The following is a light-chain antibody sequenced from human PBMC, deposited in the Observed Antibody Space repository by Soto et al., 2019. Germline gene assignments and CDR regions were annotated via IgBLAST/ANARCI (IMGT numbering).Light chain of an antibody. CDR1: QDISNY. CDR2: DTT. CDR3: LQHKSYPWT. J-gene: IGKJ1*01. V-gene: IGKV1-17*01. Sequence: DIQMTQSPSSLSASVVDKFTITSQASQDISNYLNWYQQKPGKAPKRLIYDTTTLQSWVPSRFSGDGSGTEFTLTISSLQSEDFATYFCLQHKSYPWTFGQGTKVDIK.